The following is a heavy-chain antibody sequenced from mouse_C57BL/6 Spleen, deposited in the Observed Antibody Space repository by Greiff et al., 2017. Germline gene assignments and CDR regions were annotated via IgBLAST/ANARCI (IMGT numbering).Heavy chain of an antibody. V-gene: IGHV1-53*01. D-gene: IGHD1-1*01. CDR1: GYTFTSYW. Sequence: VQLQQPGTELVKPGASVKLSCKASGYTFTSYWMHWVKQRPGQGLEWIGNINPSNGGTNYNEKFKSKATLTVDKSSSTAYLQLSSLTSEDSAVYYGAIYYYGSSDWYFDVWGTGTTVTVSS. J-gene: IGHJ1*03. CDR3: AIYYYGSSDWYFDV. CDR2: INPSNGGT.